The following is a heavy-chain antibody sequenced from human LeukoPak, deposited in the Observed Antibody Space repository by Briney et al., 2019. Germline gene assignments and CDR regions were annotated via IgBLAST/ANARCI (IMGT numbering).Heavy chain of an antibody. CDR3: ARHRMRRRPFDY. D-gene: IGHD2-8*01. Sequence: SETLSLTCAVYGGSFSGYYWSWIRQPPGKGLEWIGEINHSGSTNYNPSLKSRVTISVDTSKNQFSLKLSSVTAADTAVYYCARHRMRRRPFDYWGQGTLVTVSS. J-gene: IGHJ4*02. V-gene: IGHV4-34*01. CDR2: INHSGST. CDR1: GGSFSGYY.